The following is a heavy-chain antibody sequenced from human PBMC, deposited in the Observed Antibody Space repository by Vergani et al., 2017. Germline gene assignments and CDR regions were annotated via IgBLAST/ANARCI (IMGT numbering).Heavy chain of an antibody. V-gene: IGHV1-46*01. J-gene: IGHJ6*02. Sequence: QVQLVQSGAEVKKPGASVKVSCEASGYTVTSYHMHWVRQAPGQGLEWMGVINPTGGSTDYAQKFQGRVTMTEDTSTDTAYMELSSLRSEDTAVYYCATPRLRFSYYYYYGMNVWGQGTTVTVSS. CDR2: INPTGGST. D-gene: IGHD5-12*01. CDR3: ATPRLRFSYYYYYGMNV. CDR1: GYTVTSYH.